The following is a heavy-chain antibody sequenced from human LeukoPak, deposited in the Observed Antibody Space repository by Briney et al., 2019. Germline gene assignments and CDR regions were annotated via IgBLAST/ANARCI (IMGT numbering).Heavy chain of an antibody. CDR1: GFTSNKYW. CDR3: AKFYYDYGDYVLGNLDY. D-gene: IGHD4-17*01. CDR2: INQDGTKK. Sequence: PGGSLRLSCAASGFTSNKYWMSWVRQAPGKGLEWVANINQDGTKKNYVDSVKGRFTIFRDNAQNSLYLQMNSLRPEDTAVYYCAKFYYDYGDYVLGNLDYWGQGTLVTVSS. J-gene: IGHJ4*02. V-gene: IGHV3-7*03.